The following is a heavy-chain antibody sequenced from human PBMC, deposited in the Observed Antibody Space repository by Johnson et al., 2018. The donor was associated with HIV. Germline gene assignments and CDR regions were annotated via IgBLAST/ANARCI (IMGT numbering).Heavy chain of an antibody. Sequence: VQLVESGGVVVQPGGSLRLSCAASGFTFDDYAMHWVRQAPGKGLEWVSLISWDGGSTYYADSVKGRFTISRDNSKNSLYLQMNSLIAEATALYYCAKDKGGPGRAFDIWGQGTMVTVSS. CDR2: ISWDGGST. V-gene: IGHV3-43D*03. CDR1: GFTFDDYA. D-gene: IGHD3-10*01. CDR3: AKDKGGPGRAFDI. J-gene: IGHJ3*02.